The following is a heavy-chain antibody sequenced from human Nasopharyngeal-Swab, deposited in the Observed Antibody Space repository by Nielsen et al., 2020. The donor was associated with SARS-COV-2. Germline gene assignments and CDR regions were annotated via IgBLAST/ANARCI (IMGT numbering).Heavy chain of an antibody. Sequence: ASVKVSCMVYGYTLTDLPIHWVRQAPGKGLEGMGTVVPEDGEPIYAQNFQGRVTMTEDNSTYTAYLELSSLRSEDTAVYYCASEGSGVFGVVIYAFDIWGPGTLVAVSS. D-gene: IGHD3-3*01. CDR2: VVPEDGEP. V-gene: IGHV1-24*01. CDR1: GYTLTDLP. J-gene: IGHJ3*02. CDR3: ASEGSGVFGVVIYAFDI.